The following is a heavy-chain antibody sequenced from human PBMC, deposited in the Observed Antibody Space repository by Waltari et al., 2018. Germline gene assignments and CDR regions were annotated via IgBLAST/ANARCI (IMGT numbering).Heavy chain of an antibody. D-gene: IGHD3-3*01. CDR2: IYPGDSDT. CDR1: GYSFTSYW. Sequence: EVQLVQSGAEVKKPGESLKISCKGSGYSFTSYWIGWVRQMPGKGLEWMGIIYPGDSDTRYSPPFQGQVTISADKSISTAYLQWSSLKASDTAMYYCAREEVTIFDFNPPRYYYGMDVWGQGTTVTVSS. J-gene: IGHJ6*02. V-gene: IGHV5-51*03. CDR3: AREEVTIFDFNPPRYYYGMDV.